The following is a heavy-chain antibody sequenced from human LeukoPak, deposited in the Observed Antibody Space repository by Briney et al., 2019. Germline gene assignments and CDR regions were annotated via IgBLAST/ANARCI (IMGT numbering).Heavy chain of an antibody. V-gene: IGHV3-30-3*01. D-gene: IGHD6-19*01. J-gene: IGHJ4*02. Sequence: GGSLRLSCAASGFTCSSYAMHWVRQAPGKGLEWGAVISYDGSNKYYADSVKGRFTISRDNSKNTLYLQMNSLRAEDTALYYCAKDIDGSGWYYFDYWGQGTLVTVSS. CDR1: GFTCSSYA. CDR3: AKDIDGSGWYYFDY. CDR2: ISYDGSNK.